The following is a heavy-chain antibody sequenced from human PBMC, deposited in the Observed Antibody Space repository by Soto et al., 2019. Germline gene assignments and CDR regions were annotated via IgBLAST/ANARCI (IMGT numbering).Heavy chain of an antibody. CDR2: ISYDGSNK. J-gene: IGHJ6*02. CDR3: AKDYDFWSGLASAAYYYYYYGMDV. CDR1: GFTFSSYG. D-gene: IGHD3-3*01. Sequence: GGSLRLSCAASGFTFSSYGMHWVRQAPGKGLEWVAVISYDGSNKYYADSVKGRFTISRDNSKNTLYLQMNSLRAEDTAVYYCAKDYDFWSGLASAAYYYYYYGMDVWGQGTTVTVSS. V-gene: IGHV3-30*18.